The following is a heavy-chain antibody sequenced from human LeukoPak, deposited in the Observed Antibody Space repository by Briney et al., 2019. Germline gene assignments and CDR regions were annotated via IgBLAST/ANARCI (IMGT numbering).Heavy chain of an antibody. J-gene: IGHJ6*04. D-gene: IGHD3-10*01. CDR1: GGSISSHY. Sequence: SETLSLTCTVSGGSISSHYWSWIRQPPGKGLEWIGYIYYSGSTNYNPSLKSRVTISVDTSKNQFSLKLSSVTAADTAVYYCARDRVVQGVMYLDVWGNGTTVTVSS. CDR2: IYYSGST. V-gene: IGHV4-59*11. CDR3: ARDRVVQGVMYLDV.